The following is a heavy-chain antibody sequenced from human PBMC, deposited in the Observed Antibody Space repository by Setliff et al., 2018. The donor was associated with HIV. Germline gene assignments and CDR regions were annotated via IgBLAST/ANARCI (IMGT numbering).Heavy chain of an antibody. CDR3: HSGYDTEEQSYFDY. Sequence: GESLTISCAASGFTLEKYWMHWVRQAPGKGLVWVSRVNSDGSSKTYADSVKGRFTISRDNAKNTLYLQMNSLRVEDTGVYYCHSGYDTEEQSYFDYWGQGTLVTVSS. J-gene: IGHJ4*02. V-gene: IGHV3-74*03. D-gene: IGHD5-12*01. CDR1: GFTLEKYW. CDR2: VNSDGSSK.